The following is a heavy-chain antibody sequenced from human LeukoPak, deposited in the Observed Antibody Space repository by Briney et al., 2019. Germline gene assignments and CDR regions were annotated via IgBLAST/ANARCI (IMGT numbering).Heavy chain of an antibody. CDR3: AREGGRAAAGRFDY. CDR1: GFNFRTSG. V-gene: IGHV3-30*02. J-gene: IGHJ4*02. CDR2: IQNDGSDK. Sequence: PGGSLRLSCAASGFNFRTSGMHWVRQAPGKGLEWVTFIQNDGSDKYYAASVKGRFTISRDNSKNTVYLHMNSLRADDTALYYCAREGGRAAAGRFDYWGQGTLVTVSS. D-gene: IGHD6-13*01.